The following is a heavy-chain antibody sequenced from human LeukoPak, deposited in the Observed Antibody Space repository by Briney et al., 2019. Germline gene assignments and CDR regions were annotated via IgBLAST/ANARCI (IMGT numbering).Heavy chain of an antibody. J-gene: IGHJ5*02. V-gene: IGHV1-2*02. D-gene: IGHD1-26*01. Sequence: ASVKVSCKASGYTFTHHGISWVRQAPGQGLEWMGWIYPKTGGTSYAQKFQGRVTMTRDTSISTAYMELIGLRSDDTAVYYCAGPWDQVGFDPWGQGTLVSVSS. CDR3: AGPWDQVGFDP. CDR2: IYPKTGGT. CDR1: GYTFTHHG.